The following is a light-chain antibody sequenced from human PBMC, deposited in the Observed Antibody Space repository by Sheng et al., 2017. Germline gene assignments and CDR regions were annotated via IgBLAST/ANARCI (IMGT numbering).Light chain of an antibody. CDR2: SAS. Sequence: AIQLTQSPSSLSSSVGDRVTITCRASQDISSDLAWYQXRPGRAPKLLIYSASSLQSGVPSRFSGSGSGTDFTLTISSLQPEDFATYFCQQFNSHPLTFGGGTKVEIK. CDR1: QDISSD. V-gene: IGKV1-13*02. J-gene: IGKJ4*01. CDR3: QQFNSHPLT.